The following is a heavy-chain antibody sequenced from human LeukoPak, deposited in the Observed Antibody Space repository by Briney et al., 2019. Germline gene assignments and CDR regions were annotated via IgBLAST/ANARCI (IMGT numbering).Heavy chain of an antibody. J-gene: IGHJ5*02. CDR1: GGTFSSYA. V-gene: IGHV1-69*01. CDR3: ARNGGYCSSTSCRAMGWFDP. D-gene: IGHD2-2*01. CDR2: IIPIFGTA. Sequence: SVKVSCKASGGTFSSYATGWVRQAPGQGLEWMGGIIPIFGTANYAQKFQGRVTITADESTSTAYMELSSLRSEDTAVYYCARNGGYCSSTSCRAMGWFDPWGQGTLVTVSS.